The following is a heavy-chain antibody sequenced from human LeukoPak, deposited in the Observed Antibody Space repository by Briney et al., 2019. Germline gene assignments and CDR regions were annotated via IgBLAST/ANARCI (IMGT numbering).Heavy chain of an antibody. V-gene: IGHV3-30-3*01. CDR1: GFPFSNYA. Sequence: GTSLRLSCAASGFPFSNYAMHWVRQAPGKGLEWVAVISYDGTNKYYADSVKGRFTISRDNSKNTLSLQMSSLRPDDTAVYYCARSRGATGFYWVDYWGQGTLVTVSS. J-gene: IGHJ4*02. CDR3: ARSRGATGFYWVDY. D-gene: IGHD3-9*01. CDR2: ISYDGTNK.